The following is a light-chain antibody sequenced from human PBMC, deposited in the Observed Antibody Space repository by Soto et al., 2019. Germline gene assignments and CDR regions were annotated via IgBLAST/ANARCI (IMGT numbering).Light chain of an antibody. V-gene: IGLV2-14*01. J-gene: IGLJ1*01. CDR1: ISDVGGYDY. CDR3: SSYTRSSISV. Sequence: QSVLTQPSSLSGSPGQSITISCTGTISDVGGYDYVSWYQQHPGKAPTLLIYDVINRPSGVSFRFSGSKSGNTASLTISGLQAEDEAEYYCSSYTRSSISVFGTGTKVTVL. CDR2: DVI.